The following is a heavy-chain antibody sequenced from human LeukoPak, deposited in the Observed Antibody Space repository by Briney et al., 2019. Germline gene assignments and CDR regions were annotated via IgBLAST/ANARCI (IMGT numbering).Heavy chain of an antibody. CDR2: IWYDGSNK. D-gene: IGHD6-13*01. V-gene: IGHV3-33*01. CDR3: ARDIYKAVAGTHFDY. Sequence: PGRSLRLSCAASGFTFSSYGMHWVRQAPGKGLEWVAVIWYDGSNKYYADSVKGRFTISRDNSKNMLHLQMNSLRDEDTAVYYCARDIYKAVAGTHFDYWGQGTLVTVSS. CDR1: GFTFSSYG. J-gene: IGHJ4*02.